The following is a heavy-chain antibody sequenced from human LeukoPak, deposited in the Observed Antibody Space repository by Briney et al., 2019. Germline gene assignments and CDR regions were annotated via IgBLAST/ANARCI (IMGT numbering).Heavy chain of an antibody. V-gene: IGHV1-2*02. CDR2: MNPNSGGT. CDR1: GYTFTDYY. Sequence: GASVKVSCKASGYTFTDYYIHWVRQAPGQGRECMAWMNPNSGGTSYAQKFQGRVTMTRDTSISTAYMELSRLRFDDTAVYYCARNKEGKSLDYWGQGTLVTVSS. J-gene: IGHJ4*02. CDR3: ARNKEGKSLDY.